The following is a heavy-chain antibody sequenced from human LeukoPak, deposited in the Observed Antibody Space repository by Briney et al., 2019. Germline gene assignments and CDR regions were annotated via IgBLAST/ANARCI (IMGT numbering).Heavy chain of an antibody. CDR3: ARVPTPYGDLPPFEY. Sequence: ASAKVSCKASGYTFTGYYMHWVRQAPGQGLEWMGWINPNSGGTNYAQKFQGRVTMTRDTSISTAYMELSRLRSDDTAVYYCARVPTPYGDLPPFEYWGQGTLVTVSS. J-gene: IGHJ4*02. CDR2: INPNSGGT. CDR1: GYTFTGYY. D-gene: IGHD4-17*01. V-gene: IGHV1-2*02.